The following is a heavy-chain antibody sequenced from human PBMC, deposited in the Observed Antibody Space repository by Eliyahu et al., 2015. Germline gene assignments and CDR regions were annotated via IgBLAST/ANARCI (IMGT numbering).Heavy chain of an antibody. J-gene: IGHJ4*02. CDR2: ITSSSGNI. D-gene: IGHD2-15*01. CDR1: GFTFSSYS. V-gene: IGHV3-48*02. CDR3: ARNLRGVAAFDQ. Sequence: EVQLVESGGGLVQPGGSLRLSCAASGFTFSSYSMNWVRQAPGKGLEWISYITSSSGNIYYADSVKGRFTISRDNAKNSLYLQMNSLRDEDTAVYYCARNLRGVAAFDQWGQGTLVSISS.